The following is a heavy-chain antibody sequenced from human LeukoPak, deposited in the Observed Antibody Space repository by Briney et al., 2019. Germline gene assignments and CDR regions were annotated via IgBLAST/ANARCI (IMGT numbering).Heavy chain of an antibody. CDR3: ARDWLAGVPFDAFDL. CDR2: IKEDGSEK. J-gene: IGHJ3*01. Sequence: GGSLRLSCAASGFTLSSYWMSWVRQAPGKGLEWVANIKEDGSEKYYVDSVKGRFTISRDNAKNSLYLHMNSLTAEDTAMYYCARDWLAGVPFDAFDLWGQGTMVTASS. V-gene: IGHV3-7*01. CDR1: GFTLSSYW. D-gene: IGHD3-10*01.